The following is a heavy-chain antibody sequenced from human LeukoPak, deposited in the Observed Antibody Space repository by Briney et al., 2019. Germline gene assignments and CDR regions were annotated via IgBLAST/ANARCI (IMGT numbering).Heavy chain of an antibody. CDR2: INTNTGHP. CDR3: TREQYICSGGSCYFDF. Sequence: ASVKVSCKASGYTFTNYAMNWVRQAPGQGLEWMGWINTNTGHPAYAQGFTGRFVFSVDTSVSTAYLRIRSLKAEDTAVYYCTREQYICSGGSCYFDFWGQGTLVTVSS. V-gene: IGHV7-4-1*02. D-gene: IGHD2-15*01. CDR1: GYTFTNYA. J-gene: IGHJ4*02.